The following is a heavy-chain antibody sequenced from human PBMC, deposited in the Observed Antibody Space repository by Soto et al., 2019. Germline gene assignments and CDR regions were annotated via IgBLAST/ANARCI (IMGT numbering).Heavy chain of an antibody. J-gene: IGHJ4*02. V-gene: IGHV1-18*01. CDR2: TDTYSGNT. D-gene: IGHD3-9*01. CDR3: ARVSHDSSTGFYETDH. CDR1: GYTFSSYG. Sequence: QVQLVQSGSEVKKTGASVTVSCQTSGYTFSSYGINWVRQAPGQGLEWMGVTDTYSGNTNYAQKVRARATMTIDTSTSTAYMDLGSLTSDDTAVYYCARVSHDSSTGFYETDHWGQGTPVTVSS.